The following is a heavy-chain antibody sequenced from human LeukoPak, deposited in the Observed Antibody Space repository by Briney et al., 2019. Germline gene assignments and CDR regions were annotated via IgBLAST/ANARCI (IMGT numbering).Heavy chain of an antibody. CDR2: INHSGST. CDR3: ARGQVEYCSGGSCYADFDY. CDR1: GGSFSGYY. Sequence: SETLSLTCAVYGGSFSGYYWSWIRQPPGKGLEWIGEINHSGSTNYNPSLKSQVTISVDTSKNQFSLKLSSVTAADTAVYYCARGQVEYCSGGSCYADFDYWGQGTLVTVSS. D-gene: IGHD2-15*01. V-gene: IGHV4-34*01. J-gene: IGHJ4*02.